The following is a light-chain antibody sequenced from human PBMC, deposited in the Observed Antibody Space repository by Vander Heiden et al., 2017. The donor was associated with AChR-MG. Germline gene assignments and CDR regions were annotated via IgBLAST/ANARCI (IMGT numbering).Light chain of an antibody. CDR2: SDN. CDR1: SSNIGGND. V-gene: IGLV1-44*01. CDR3: AEWDDGLNGLV. Sequence: QSVLTQPPSASGTPGPRVTISCSGISSNIGGNDVSWYQQLPGTAPKGLVDSDNQRPSGVPDRFSGYKSGTSASLEISGLQSEDEADDYCAEWDDGLNGLVFGGGTKLTVL. J-gene: IGLJ2*01.